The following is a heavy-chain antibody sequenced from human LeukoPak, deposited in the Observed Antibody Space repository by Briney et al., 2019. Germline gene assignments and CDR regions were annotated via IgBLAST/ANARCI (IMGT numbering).Heavy chain of an antibody. CDR1: GFTFSDYY. Sequence: GGSLTLSCAVSGFTFSDYYMSWISQAPGKGLEWVSYISSSGSTIYYAASVKGRFTISRDNAKNSLYLQMNGLRAEDTAVYYCARAVTQPHPFDYWGQGTLVTVCS. CDR2: ISSSGSTI. V-gene: IGHV3-11*01. CDR3: ARAVTQPHPFDY. J-gene: IGHJ4*02. D-gene: IGHD5-18*01.